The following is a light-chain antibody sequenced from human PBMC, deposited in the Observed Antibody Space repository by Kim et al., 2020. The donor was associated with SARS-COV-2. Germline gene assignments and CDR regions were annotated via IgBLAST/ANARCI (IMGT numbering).Light chain of an antibody. V-gene: IGKV4-1*01. Sequence: DFEMTQSPESLAVSVGERATINCRSSQSVLYNSNKKNYLAWYQQKPGQSPKLLMYWASTRQSGVPDRFSGGGSGTDFTLTISRMQAEDAAIYYCQQYYHIPYTFGKGTKVDIK. CDR3: QQYYHIPYT. CDR2: WAS. CDR1: QSVLYNSNKKNY. J-gene: IGKJ2*01.